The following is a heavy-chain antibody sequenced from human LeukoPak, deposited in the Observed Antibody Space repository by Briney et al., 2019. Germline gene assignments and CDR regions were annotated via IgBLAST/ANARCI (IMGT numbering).Heavy chain of an antibody. CDR3: ARSTPRLNWFDP. D-gene: IGHD6-25*01. J-gene: IGHJ5*02. V-gene: IGHV1-18*01. Sequence: ASVKVSCKASGYTFTSYGISWVRQAPGQGLEWMGWISAYNGNTNYAQKLQGRVTMTTDTSTSTAYMELRGLRSDDTAVYYCARSTPRLNWFDPWGQGTLVTVSS. CDR2: ISAYNGNT. CDR1: GYTFTSYG.